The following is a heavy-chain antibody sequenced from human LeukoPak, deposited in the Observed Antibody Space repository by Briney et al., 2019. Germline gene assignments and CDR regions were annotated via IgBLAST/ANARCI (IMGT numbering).Heavy chain of an antibody. V-gene: IGHV3-23*01. CDR3: AKSRSGSANWALQIFDN. J-gene: IGHJ4*02. Sequence: GGSLRLSCAASGFTFSSYAMGWVRQAPGKGLEWVSAISGSGGSTYYADSVKGRFTISRDNSKNTLYLQMNSLRAEDTAVYFCAKSRSGSANWALQIFDNWGQGTLVTVSS. CDR1: GFTFSSYA. CDR2: ISGSGGST. D-gene: IGHD1-1*01.